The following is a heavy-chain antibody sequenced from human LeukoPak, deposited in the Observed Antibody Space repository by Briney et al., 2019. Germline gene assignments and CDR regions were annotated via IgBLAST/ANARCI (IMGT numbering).Heavy chain of an antibody. CDR1: GYTFTSYG. Sequence: ASVKVSCKASGYTFTSYGISWVRQAPGQGLEWMGWISAYNGNTNYAQKLQGRVTMTTDTSTSTAYMELRSLRSDDTAVYYCARDPLKPKERLVVSPWGQGTLVTVSS. V-gene: IGHV1-18*01. CDR3: ARDPLKPKERLVVSP. J-gene: IGHJ5*02. CDR2: ISAYNGNT. D-gene: IGHD2-8*01.